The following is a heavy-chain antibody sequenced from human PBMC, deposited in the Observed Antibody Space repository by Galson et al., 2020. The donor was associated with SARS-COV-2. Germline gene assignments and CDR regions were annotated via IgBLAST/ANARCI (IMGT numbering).Heavy chain of an antibody. D-gene: IGHD3-22*01. Sequence: SETLSLTCAVYGGSFSGYYWSWIRQSPGKGLEWIGEISQSGRTKYNPSLKSRVSISEDASKNQFSLKVNSVTAADTAVYYCARGLQRVNMMVVVLTSIEYFFDSWGQGTLVTVSS. V-gene: IGHV4-34*01. CDR2: ISQSGRT. CDR3: ARGLQRVNMMVVVLTSIEYFFDS. CDR1: GGSFSGYY. J-gene: IGHJ4*02.